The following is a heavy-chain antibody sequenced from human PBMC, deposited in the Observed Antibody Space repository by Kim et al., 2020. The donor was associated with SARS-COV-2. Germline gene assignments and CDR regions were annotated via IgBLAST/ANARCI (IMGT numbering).Heavy chain of an antibody. D-gene: IGHD1-1*01. J-gene: IGHJ4*02. CDR2: IWYDGSNK. CDR3: AKDESPSNVGNLIYLGLPPLEY. CDR1: GFTFSSYA. Sequence: GGSLRLSCAASGFTFSSYAMHWVRQAPGKGLEWVAVIWYDGSNKYYADSVKGRFTISRDNSKNTLYLQMNSLRAEDTAVYYCAKDESPSNVGNLIYLGLPPLEYWGQGTLVTVSS. V-gene: IGHV3-33*06.